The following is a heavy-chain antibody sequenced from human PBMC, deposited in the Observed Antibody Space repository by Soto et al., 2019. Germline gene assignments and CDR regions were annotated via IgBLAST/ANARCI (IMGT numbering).Heavy chain of an antibody. J-gene: IGHJ6*02. CDR1: GGTFSSDA. Sequence: SVKVSCKASGGTFSSDAISWVRQAPGQGLEWMGGIIPIFGTANYAQKFQGRVTITADESTSTAYMELSSLRSEDTAVYYCARLNTAMVGYYYYGMDVWGQGTTVTVSS. CDR2: IIPIFGTA. CDR3: ARLNTAMVGYYYYGMDV. V-gene: IGHV1-69*13. D-gene: IGHD5-18*01.